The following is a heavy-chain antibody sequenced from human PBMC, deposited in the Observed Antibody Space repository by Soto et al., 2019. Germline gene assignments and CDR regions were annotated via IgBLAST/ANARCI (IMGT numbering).Heavy chain of an antibody. CDR2: IMPIFLAP. J-gene: IGHJ6*02. Sequence: QVQLVQSGAEVKKPGSSVKVSCKASGGAFSDYAFSWVRQAPGQGLEWLGGIMPIFLAPDYAQKFQGRVTITADEFTRAAYMESKSLRSDATAVYYGASWLKGTAIGNYYYVMDVGAQGTTVTVS. D-gene: IGHD2-21*02. CDR1: GGAFSDYA. CDR3: ASWLKGTAIGNYYYVMDV. V-gene: IGHV1-69*12.